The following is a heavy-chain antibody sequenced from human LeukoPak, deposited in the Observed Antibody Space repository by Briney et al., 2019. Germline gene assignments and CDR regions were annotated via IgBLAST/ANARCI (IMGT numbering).Heavy chain of an antibody. J-gene: IGHJ4*02. Sequence: ASVKVSCKASGYTFTGYYMHWVRQAPGQGLEWMGWINPSSGGTNYAQKFQGRVTMTRDTSISTAYMELSRLRSDDTAVYYCARDEQWLVSKLGHYWGQGTLVTVSS. CDR3: ARDEQWLVSKLGHY. D-gene: IGHD6-19*01. V-gene: IGHV1-2*02. CDR2: INPSSGGT. CDR1: GYTFTGYY.